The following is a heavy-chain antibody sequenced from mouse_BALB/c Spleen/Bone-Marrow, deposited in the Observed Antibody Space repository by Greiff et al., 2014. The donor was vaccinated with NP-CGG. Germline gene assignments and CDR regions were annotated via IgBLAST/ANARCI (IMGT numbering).Heavy chain of an antibody. D-gene: IGHD1-1*01. CDR3: ATYYYGSSWGFAY. CDR2: IDPANGNT. Sequence: VQLQQSGAELVKPGASVKLSCTASGFNIKDTYMHWVKQRPEQGLEWIGRIDPANGNTKYDPKFQGKATITADTSSNTAYLQLSSLTSEDTAVYYCATYYYGSSWGFAYWDQGTLVTVSA. J-gene: IGHJ3*01. V-gene: IGHV14-3*02. CDR1: GFNIKDTY.